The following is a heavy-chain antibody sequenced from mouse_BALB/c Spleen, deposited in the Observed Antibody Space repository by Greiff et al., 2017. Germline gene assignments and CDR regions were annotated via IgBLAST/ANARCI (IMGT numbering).Heavy chain of an antibody. Sequence: EVKLMESGGGLVKPGGSLKLSCAASGFTFSDYYMYWVRQTPEKRLEWVATISDGGSYTYYPDSVKGRFTISRDNAKNNLYLQRSSLKSEDTAMYYCARGGYSWFAYWGQGTLVTVSA. J-gene: IGHJ3*01. CDR3: ARGGYSWFAY. D-gene: IGHD2-3*01. CDR1: GFTFSDYY. V-gene: IGHV5-4*02. CDR2: ISDGGSYT.